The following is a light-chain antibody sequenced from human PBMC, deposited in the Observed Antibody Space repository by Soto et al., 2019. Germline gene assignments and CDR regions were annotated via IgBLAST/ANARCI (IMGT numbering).Light chain of an antibody. CDR3: EVRGYRPIS. V-gene: IGKV3-11*01. CDR2: DAS. Sequence: GERATRSCRASQSISSYLAWYQQKPGQAPRLLIYDASNRATGIPARFSGSGSGTDFTLTISILEAEDFTRYRCEVRGYRPISF. J-gene: IGKJ2*03. CDR1: QSISSY.